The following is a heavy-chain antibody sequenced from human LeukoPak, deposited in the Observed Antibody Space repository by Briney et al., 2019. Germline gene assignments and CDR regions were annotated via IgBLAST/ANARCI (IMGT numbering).Heavy chain of an antibody. V-gene: IGHV3-23*01. Sequence: GGSLRLSCAASGFTFSTYAMSWVRQTPGMGLEAVSAISDSGAGTYYAGSVKGRFTISRDSSKNTLYLQMNSLRAEDTALYYCAREGGYCIGPACPRRIDDWGQGTLVTVSS. J-gene: IGHJ4*02. CDR2: ISDSGAGT. CDR3: AREGGYCIGPACPRRIDD. CDR1: GFTFSTYA. D-gene: IGHD2-15*01.